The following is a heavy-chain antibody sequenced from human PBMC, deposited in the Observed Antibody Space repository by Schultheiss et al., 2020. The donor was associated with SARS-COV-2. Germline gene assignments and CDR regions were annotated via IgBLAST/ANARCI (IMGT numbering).Heavy chain of an antibody. D-gene: IGHD6-19*01. J-gene: IGHJ6*02. Sequence: GGSLRLSCAASGFTFSSYSMNWVRQAPGKGLEWVSYISSSSSTIYYADSVKGRFTISRDNAKNSLYLQMNSLRDEDTALYYCARDGDSSGWSPVYYYYGMDVWGQGTTVTVSS. CDR1: GFTFSSYS. CDR2: ISSSSSTI. V-gene: IGHV3-48*02. CDR3: ARDGDSSGWSPVYYYYGMDV.